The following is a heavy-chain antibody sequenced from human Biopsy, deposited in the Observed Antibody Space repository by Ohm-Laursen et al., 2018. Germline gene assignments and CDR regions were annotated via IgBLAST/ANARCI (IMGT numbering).Heavy chain of an antibody. CDR3: ARDVKRYCSGTSCYSGYFGMDV. CDR1: GGSVSDSFHF. V-gene: IGHV4-61*01. D-gene: IGHD2-2*01. J-gene: IGHJ6*02. Sequence: SDTLSLTCTVSGGSVSDSFHFWSWIRQPPGKGLEWIGDVYYSGTTNYNPSLKSRLTISVDTSKNQFSLNPNSVTAADTAVYFCARDVKRYCSGTSCYSGYFGMDVWGQGTTVTVS. CDR2: VYYSGTT.